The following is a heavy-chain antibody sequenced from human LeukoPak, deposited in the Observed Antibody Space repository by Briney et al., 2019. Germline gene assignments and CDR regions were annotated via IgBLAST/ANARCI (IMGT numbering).Heavy chain of an antibody. CDR1: GGSISSSSYY. Sequence: SETLSLTCAVSGGSISSSSYYWGWIRQPPGKGLERIGSIYYSGGTYYNPSLKSRVIISVDTSKNQFSLKLSSVMAADTAVYYCARGPENWYGRAALDYWGRGTPVTVSS. D-gene: IGHD1-26*01. V-gene: IGHV4-39*01. CDR2: IYYSGGT. CDR3: ARGPENWYGRAALDY. J-gene: IGHJ4*02.